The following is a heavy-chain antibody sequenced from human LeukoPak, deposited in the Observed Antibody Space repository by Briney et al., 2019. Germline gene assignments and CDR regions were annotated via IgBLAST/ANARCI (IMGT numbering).Heavy chain of an antibody. J-gene: IGHJ4*02. CDR3: ARAVNYDILTE. D-gene: IGHD3-9*01. Sequence: SETLSLTCTVSGGSISSGGYYWSWIRQHPGKGLEWIGYIYYSGSTYHNPSLKSRVTISVDTSKNQFSLKLSSVTAADTAVYHCARAVNYDILTEWGQGTLVTVSS. V-gene: IGHV4-31*03. CDR1: GGSISSGGYY. CDR2: IYYSGST.